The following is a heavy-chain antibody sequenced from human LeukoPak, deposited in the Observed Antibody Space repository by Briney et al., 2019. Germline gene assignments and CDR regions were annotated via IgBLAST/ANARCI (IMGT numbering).Heavy chain of an antibody. J-gene: IGHJ2*01. CDR1: GFRFSSYD. CDR2: ISAEGDIQ. D-gene: IGHD3-16*01. CDR3: ARGPWAWGTQITFLDL. V-gene: IGHV3-30-3*01. Sequence: GGSLRLSCAATGFRFSSYDMHWVRQAPGKGLEWVAAISAEGDIQIYLDSVMGRFTISRDNSKNTLDLQMSSLRVDDMAVYYCARGPWAWGTQITFLDLWGRGTLVTVSS.